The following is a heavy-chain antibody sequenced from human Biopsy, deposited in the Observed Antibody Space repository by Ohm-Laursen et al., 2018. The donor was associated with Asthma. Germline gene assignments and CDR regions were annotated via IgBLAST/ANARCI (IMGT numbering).Heavy chain of an antibody. V-gene: IGHV3-30*03. CDR3: ARDVVWFREVGGMDV. Sequence: SLRLSCAASGFTLTTYAIHWVRQAPGKGLEWVAVISYDGSTKYSADSVKGRFIVSRDISKNILSLQMNSLRPEDTAVYYCARDVVWFREVGGMDVWGQGTTVTVSS. CDR2: ISYDGSTK. CDR1: GFTLTTYA. D-gene: IGHD3-10*01. J-gene: IGHJ6*02.